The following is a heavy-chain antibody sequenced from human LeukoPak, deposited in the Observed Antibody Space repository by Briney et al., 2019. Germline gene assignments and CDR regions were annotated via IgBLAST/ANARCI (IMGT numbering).Heavy chain of an antibody. CDR2: IIPIFGTA. V-gene: IGHV1-69*13. Sequence: ASVKVSCKASGYTFTSYYMHWVRHAPGQGLEWMGGIIPIFGTANYAQNFQGRVTITADESTATAYMELSSLKSEDTAVYYCARGPMVRGLITYAEYLQHWGQGTLVTVSS. CDR1: GYTFTSYY. D-gene: IGHD3-10*01. J-gene: IGHJ1*01. CDR3: ARGPMVRGLITYAEYLQH.